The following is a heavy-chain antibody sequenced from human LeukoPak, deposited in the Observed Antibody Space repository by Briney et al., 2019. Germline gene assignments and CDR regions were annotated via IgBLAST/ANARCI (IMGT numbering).Heavy chain of an antibody. J-gene: IGHJ3*02. CDR1: GGTFSSYA. D-gene: IGHD2-21*02. CDR2: IIPIFGTA. V-gene: IGHV1-69*01. Sequence: GASVKVSCRASGGTFSSYAISWVRQAPGQGLEWMGGIIPIFGTANYAQKFQGRVTITADESTSTAYMELSSLRSEDTAVYYCARDLYCGGDCSWWAFDIWGQGTMVTVSS. CDR3: ARDLYCGGDCSWWAFDI.